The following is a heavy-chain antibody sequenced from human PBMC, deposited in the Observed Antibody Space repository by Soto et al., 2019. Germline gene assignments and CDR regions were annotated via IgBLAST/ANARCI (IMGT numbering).Heavy chain of an antibody. Sequence: EVQLVESGGGLIMPGGSLRLYCEASGFTFSIAWMSWVRQAPGKGLEWVGRIRNKNDGGTADYAAPVKGRFTISRDDSKNTLYLQMNILKTEDTAVYYCTAMNDRDAFEIWGQGTMVTVSS. J-gene: IGHJ3*02. D-gene: IGHD1-1*01. CDR1: GFTFSIAW. CDR2: IRNKNDGGTA. CDR3: TAMNDRDAFEI. V-gene: IGHV3-15*01.